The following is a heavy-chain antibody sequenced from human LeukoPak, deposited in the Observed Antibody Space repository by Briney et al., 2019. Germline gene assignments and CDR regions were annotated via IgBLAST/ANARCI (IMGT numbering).Heavy chain of an antibody. J-gene: IGHJ4*02. CDR2: ISGSGGST. CDR3: ATDIIVLMVYAGVDY. V-gene: IGHV3-23*01. CDR1: GFTFSSYA. Sequence: GGSLRLSCAASGFTFSSYAMSWVRQAPGKGLEWVSAISGSGGSTYDADSVKGRFTISRDNSKNTMYLQMNSLRAEDTAVYYCATDIIVLMVYAGVDYWGQGTLVTVSS. D-gene: IGHD2-8*01.